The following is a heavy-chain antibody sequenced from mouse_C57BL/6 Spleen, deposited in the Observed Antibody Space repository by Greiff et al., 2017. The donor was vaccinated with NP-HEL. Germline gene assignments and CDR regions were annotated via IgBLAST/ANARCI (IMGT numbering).Heavy chain of an antibody. Sequence: DVQLQESGPGLVKPSQSLSLTCSVTGYSITSGYYWNWIRQFPGNKLEWMGYISYDGSNNYNPSLKNRISITRDTSKNQFFLKLNSVTTEDTATYYCARGGYVDYWGQGTTLTVSS. J-gene: IGHJ2*01. CDR2: ISYDGSN. CDR1: GYSITSGYY. V-gene: IGHV3-6*01. CDR3: ARGGYVDY.